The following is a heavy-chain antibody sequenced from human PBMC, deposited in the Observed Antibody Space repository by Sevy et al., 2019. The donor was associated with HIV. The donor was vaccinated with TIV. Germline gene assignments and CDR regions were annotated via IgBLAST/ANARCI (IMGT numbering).Heavy chain of an antibody. CDR1: GVTVSSNY. V-gene: IGHV3-53*01. CDR3: ARGYYYLDV. Sequence: GGYLRLSCAASGVTVSSNYIHWVRQAPGKGLEWVSVIYIGGDTYYADSVKGRFTISRDNSKNTLYLQMNSLRAEDTAVYYCARGYYYLDVWGQGTTVTVSS. CDR2: IYIGGDT. J-gene: IGHJ6*03.